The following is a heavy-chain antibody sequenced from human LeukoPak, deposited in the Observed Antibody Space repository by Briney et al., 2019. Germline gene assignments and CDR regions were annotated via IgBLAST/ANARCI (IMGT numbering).Heavy chain of an antibody. Sequence: PGGSLRLSCAASEFTFSDYYMSWIRQAPGSRLEWVSHITASGTAMFYADSVKGRFTISRDNAKNSLYLQMNSLRDEDTAVYYCASSGSYRFDYWGQGTLVTVSS. CDR3: ASSGSYRFDY. CDR1: EFTFSDYY. V-gene: IGHV3-11*04. CDR2: ITASGTAM. J-gene: IGHJ4*02. D-gene: IGHD1-26*01.